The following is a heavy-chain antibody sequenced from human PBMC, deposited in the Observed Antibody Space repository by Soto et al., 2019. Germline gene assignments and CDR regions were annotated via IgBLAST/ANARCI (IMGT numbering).Heavy chain of an antibody. Sequence: QVQLVQSGAEVKKPGSSVKVSCKASGGAFSSYSISWVRQSPGQGLEWMGGIIPFFGTKYYAQKFRGRVTTTAGESTSTVYTELNGLRSDATAIYYGANYSGNSWLDAWGQGTLVTVSS. V-gene: IGHV1-69*01. D-gene: IGHD6-19*01. J-gene: IGHJ5*02. CDR3: ANYSGNSWLDA. CDR1: GGAFSSYS. CDR2: IIPFFGTK.